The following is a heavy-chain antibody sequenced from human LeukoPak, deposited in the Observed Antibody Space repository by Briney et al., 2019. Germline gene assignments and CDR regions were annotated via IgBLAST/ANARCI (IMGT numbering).Heavy chain of an antibody. CDR3: ARVRGTFDY. Sequence: EASVKVSCKASGYTFTSYGISWVRQAPGQGLEWMEWINTYNGKTNYAQKLQGRVTMTTDTSTSTAYMELRSLRSDDTAVYYCARVRGTFDYWGQGTLVTVSS. CDR1: GYTFTSYG. CDR2: INTYNGKT. J-gene: IGHJ4*02. V-gene: IGHV1-18*01. D-gene: IGHD3-16*01.